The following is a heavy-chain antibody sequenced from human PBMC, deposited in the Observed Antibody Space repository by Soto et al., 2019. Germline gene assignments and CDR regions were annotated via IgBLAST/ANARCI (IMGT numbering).Heavy chain of an antibody. Sequence: PSETLSLTCVVHGGSFSDAHWSWIRQAPGKGLEWVGEVSDSGITDYNPSLKSRASISIDTSKNQFSVRLTSVTAADTGVYYCARERGRFDSWGQGTQVTVSS. V-gene: IGHV4-34*01. CDR3: ARERGRFDS. D-gene: IGHD1-26*01. CDR2: VSDSGIT. J-gene: IGHJ5*01. CDR1: GGSFSDAH.